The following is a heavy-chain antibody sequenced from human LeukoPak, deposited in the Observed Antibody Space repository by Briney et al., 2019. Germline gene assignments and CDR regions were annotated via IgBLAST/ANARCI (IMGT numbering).Heavy chain of an antibody. CDR1: GYTFTGYY. CDR2: INPNSGGI. D-gene: IGHD3-22*01. J-gene: IGHJ4*02. CDR3: ARDLGRMGSSGDYYFDY. V-gene: IGHV1-2*02. Sequence: ASVKVSCNASGYTFTGYYMHWVRQAPGQGLEWMGWINPNSGGINYAQKFQGRVTMTRDTSISTAYMELSRLRSDDTAVYYCARDLGRMGSSGDYYFDYWGQGTLVTVSS.